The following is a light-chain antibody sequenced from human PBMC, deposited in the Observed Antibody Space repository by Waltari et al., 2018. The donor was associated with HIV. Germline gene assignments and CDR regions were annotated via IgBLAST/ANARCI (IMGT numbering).Light chain of an antibody. J-gene: IGLJ2*01. CDR2: VDSDGSH. V-gene: IGLV4-69*01. CDR1: SGHSSFA. CDR3: QTWGAGAVV. Sequence: PVVTQSSSASASLRASVRLTCTLSSGHSSFAIAWHQQLPEKGPQFLLKVDSDGSHIRGDGIPDRFSGSSSGTERYLTISNLQSDDEADYYCQTWGAGAVVFGGGTRLTVL.